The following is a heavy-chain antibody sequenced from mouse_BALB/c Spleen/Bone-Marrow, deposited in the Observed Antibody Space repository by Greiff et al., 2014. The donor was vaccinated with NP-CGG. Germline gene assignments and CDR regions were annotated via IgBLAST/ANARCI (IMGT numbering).Heavy chain of an antibody. V-gene: IGHV7-3*02. Sequence: EVQLQQSGGGLVQPGGSLRASCTTSGFTFTDYYMSWVRQPPGKALEWLAFIRNKANGYTTEYSASVKGRFTISRDNSQSILYLQMNTLRAEDSATYYCARFPMDYWGQGTSVTVSS. CDR2: IRNKANGYTT. CDR1: GFTFTDYY. CDR3: ARFPMDY. J-gene: IGHJ4*01.